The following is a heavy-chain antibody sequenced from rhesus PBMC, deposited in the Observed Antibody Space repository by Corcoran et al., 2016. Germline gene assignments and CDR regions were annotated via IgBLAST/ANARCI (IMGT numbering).Heavy chain of an antibody. D-gene: IGHD6-31*01. V-gene: IGHV4-122*02. J-gene: IGHJ4*01. CDR2: ITYSGST. CDR3: ARDLYSSGWNNFDY. CDR1: GYSISGYY. Sequence: QVQLQESGPGLVKPSETLSLTCAVSGYSISGYYWSWIRQAPGKGLEWIGYITYSGSTNYNPSLKSRVTISRDTSKNQFSLKLSSVSAADTAVYYCARDLYSSGWNNFDYWGQGVLVTVSS.